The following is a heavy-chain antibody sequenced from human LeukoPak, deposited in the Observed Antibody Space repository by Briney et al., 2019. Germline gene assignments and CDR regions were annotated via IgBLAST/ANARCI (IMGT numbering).Heavy chain of an antibody. Sequence: RAGGSLRLSCAASGFTFSSYSMNWVRQAPGKGLEWVSYISSSSSTIYYADSVKGRFTISRDNAKNSLYLQMNSLRAEDTAVYYCAKEGGSGSYTHLDYWGQGTLVTVSS. J-gene: IGHJ4*02. D-gene: IGHD3-10*01. V-gene: IGHV3-48*01. CDR3: AKEGGSGSYTHLDY. CDR1: GFTFSSYS. CDR2: ISSSSSTI.